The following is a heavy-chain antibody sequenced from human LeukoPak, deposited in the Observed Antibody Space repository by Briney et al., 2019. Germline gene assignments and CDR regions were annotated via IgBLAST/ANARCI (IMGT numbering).Heavy chain of an antibody. Sequence: GGSLRLSCAASGFTFSSYAMSWVRPAPGKGLEWVSAISGSGGSTYYADSVKGRFTISRDNSKNTLYLQMNSLRAEDTAVYYCAKDSWDTAMEGYVDYWGQGTLVTVSS. CDR3: AKDSWDTAMEGYVDY. J-gene: IGHJ4*02. V-gene: IGHV3-23*01. D-gene: IGHD5-18*01. CDR2: ISGSGGST. CDR1: GFTFSSYA.